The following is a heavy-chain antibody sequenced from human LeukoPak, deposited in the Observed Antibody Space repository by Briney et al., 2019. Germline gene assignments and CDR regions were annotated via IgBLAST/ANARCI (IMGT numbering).Heavy chain of an antibody. CDR3: ARERAYCGGDCGKGFDY. CDR1: GFTFSSYA. J-gene: IGHJ4*02. Sequence: GGSLRLSCAASGFTFSSYAMHWVRQAPGKGLEWVAVISYDGSNKYYADSVKGRFTISRDNAKNSLYLQMNSLRAEDTAVYYCARERAYCGGDCGKGFDYWGQGTLVTVSS. D-gene: IGHD2-21*02. CDR2: ISYDGSNK. V-gene: IGHV3-30*04.